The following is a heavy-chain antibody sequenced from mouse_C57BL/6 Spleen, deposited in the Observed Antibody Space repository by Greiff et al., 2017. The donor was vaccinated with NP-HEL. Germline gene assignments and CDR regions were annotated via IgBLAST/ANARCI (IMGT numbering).Heavy chain of an antibody. CDR2: ISSGSSTI. V-gene: IGHV5-17*01. Sequence: EVMLVESGGGLVKPGGSLKLSCAASGFTFSDYGMHWVRQAPEKGLEWVAYISSGSSTIYYADTVKGRFTIPRDNAKTTLFLQMTSLRSEDTAMYYCARRTYGYDDYAMDYWGQGTSVTVSS. J-gene: IGHJ4*01. CDR3: ARRTYGYDDYAMDY. D-gene: IGHD2-2*01. CDR1: GFTFSDYG.